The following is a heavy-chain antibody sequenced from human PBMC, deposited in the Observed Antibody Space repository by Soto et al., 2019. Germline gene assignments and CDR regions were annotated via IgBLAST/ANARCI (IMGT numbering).Heavy chain of an antibody. J-gene: IGHJ4*02. CDR2: IYYSGST. V-gene: IGHV4-31*03. CDR3: ARDSSGSFDY. D-gene: IGHD3-22*01. CDR1: VGSISSGGYY. Sequence: PSETLSLTCTVSVGSISSGGYYWSWIRQHPGKGLEWIGYIYYSGSTYYNPSLKSRVTISVDTSKNQFSLKLSSVTAADTAVYYCARDSSGSFDYWGQGTMVTVSS.